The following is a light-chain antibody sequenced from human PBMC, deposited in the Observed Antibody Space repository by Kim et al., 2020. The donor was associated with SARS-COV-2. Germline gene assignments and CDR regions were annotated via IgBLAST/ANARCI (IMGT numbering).Light chain of an antibody. V-gene: IGLV3-19*01. J-gene: IGLJ1*01. Sequence: SSELTQDPVVSVALGQTVKITCRGDSLRSYYANWYQQKPGQAPVLVIFGKNSRPSGIPDRFSGSSSGNTASLTITGAQAEDEGDYYCNSRDISGSPLYVFGSGTKVTVL. CDR3: NSRDISGSPLYV. CDR2: GKN. CDR1: SLRSYY.